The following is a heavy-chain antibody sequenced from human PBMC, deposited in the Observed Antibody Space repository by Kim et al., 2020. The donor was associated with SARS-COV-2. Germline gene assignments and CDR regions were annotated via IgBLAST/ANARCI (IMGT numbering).Heavy chain of an antibody. Sequence: SETLSLTCTVSGGSISSYYWSLIRQPAGKGLEWIGRIYTSGSTNYNPSLKSRVTMSVDTSKNQFSLKLSPVTTADTAVYYCARERFEDYYYYYGMDVWGQGTTVTVSS. V-gene: IGHV4-4*07. CDR1: GGSISSYY. CDR2: IYTSGST. D-gene: IGHD3-10*01. J-gene: IGHJ6*02. CDR3: ARERFEDYYYYYGMDV.